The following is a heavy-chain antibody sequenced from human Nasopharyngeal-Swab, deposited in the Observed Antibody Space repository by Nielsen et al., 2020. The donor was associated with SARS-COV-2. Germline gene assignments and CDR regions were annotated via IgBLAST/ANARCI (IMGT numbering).Heavy chain of an antibody. Sequence: GESLKISFKASGYSFTSYWIVWLRQLPGKGPESMGIIYPGDSDTRYSPTFQGQVTISADKSISTAYLQWRSLTASDSAMYFCARDSEYSSSPGYWGQGTLVTVS. CDR3: ARDSEYSSSPGY. CDR2: IYPGDSDT. D-gene: IGHD6-13*01. J-gene: IGHJ4*02. CDR1: GYSFTSYW. V-gene: IGHV5-51*01.